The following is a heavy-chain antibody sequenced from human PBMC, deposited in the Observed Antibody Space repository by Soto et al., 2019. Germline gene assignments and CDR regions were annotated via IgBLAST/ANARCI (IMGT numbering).Heavy chain of an antibody. CDR1: GYTFDNYA. D-gene: IGHD5-12*01. CDR2: IRAGNGYT. Sequence: QVQLVQSGAQVKNPGATVKVSCKAPGYTFDNYALHRVRQAPGRRLEWMGWIRAGNGYTKYSESFQGRVTITRDTSASTVHMDLSSLRSEDTAVYYCARVQYSGYDFKLAFDIWGQGTMVTVSS. J-gene: IGHJ3*02. CDR3: ARVQYSGYDFKLAFDI. V-gene: IGHV1-3*01.